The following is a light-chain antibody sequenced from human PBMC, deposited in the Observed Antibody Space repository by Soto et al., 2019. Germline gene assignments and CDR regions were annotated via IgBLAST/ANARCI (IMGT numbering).Light chain of an antibody. CDR3: QQYGTYKT. CDR1: QSVSSSY. Sequence: EIVLTQSPGTLSLSPGERATLSCRASQSVSSSYLAWYQQKLGQAPRLLIYGASIRATGIPDRFTGSGSGTDFTLTISRLEPEDFAAYYCQQYGTYKTFGKGTKVEIK. V-gene: IGKV3-20*01. J-gene: IGKJ1*01. CDR2: GAS.